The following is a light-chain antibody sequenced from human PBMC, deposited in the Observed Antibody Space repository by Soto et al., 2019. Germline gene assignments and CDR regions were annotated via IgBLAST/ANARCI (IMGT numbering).Light chain of an antibody. CDR1: SSNIGAHYD. J-gene: IGLJ1*01. V-gene: IGLV1-40*01. CDR3: QSYDNRLSFYV. Sequence: QSVLTQPPSVSGVPGQRVTISCTGSSSNIGAHYDVHWYQQLPGTAPKLLIYGNSNRPSGVPDRFSGSKSGTSASLAITGLQAEDEADYYCQSYDNRLSFYVFAPGTEANVL. CDR2: GNS.